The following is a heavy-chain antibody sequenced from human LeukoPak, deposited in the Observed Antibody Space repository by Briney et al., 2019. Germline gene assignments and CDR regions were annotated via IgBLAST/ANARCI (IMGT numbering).Heavy chain of an antibody. CDR1: GFTFSSYG. D-gene: IGHD3-10*01. CDR2: IWYDGSNK. CDR3: ARTDYYGSGSYKFDP. Sequence: GGSLRLSCAASGFTFSSYGMHWVRQAPGKGLEWVAVIWYDGSNKYYADSVKGRFTISRDNSKNTLYLQMNSLRAEDTAVYYCARTDYYGSGSYKFDPWGQGTLVTVSS. J-gene: IGHJ5*02. V-gene: IGHV3-33*01.